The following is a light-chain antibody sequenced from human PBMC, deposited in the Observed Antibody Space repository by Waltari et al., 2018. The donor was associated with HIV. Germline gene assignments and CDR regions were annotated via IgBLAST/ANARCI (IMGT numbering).Light chain of an antibody. V-gene: IGKV1-5*03. Sequence: DIQMTQSPPPLSASVGDRVTITCRASQNVGVWLAWYQQKPGKAPNLLIYQTSKLETGVPPRFSGSGSGTEFTLTINSLLSDDFATYYCHQYDSFSGTFSQGT. J-gene: IGKJ1*01. CDR1: QNVGVW. CDR3: HQYDSFSGT. CDR2: QTS.